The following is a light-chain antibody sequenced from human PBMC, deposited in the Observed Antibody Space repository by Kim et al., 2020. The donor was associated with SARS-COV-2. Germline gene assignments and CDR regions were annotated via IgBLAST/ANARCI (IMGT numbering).Light chain of an antibody. CDR2: GAS. Sequence: EIVLTQSPGTLSLSPGERVTLSCMASQSFGFNLAWYQQKPGQAPRILIYGASNRARGIPDRFSGSGSGTDFTLTISRLAPEDFAVYHCQKYGSSSSTCGQGTTLE. V-gene: IGKV3-20*01. CDR3: QKYGSSSST. CDR1: QSFGFN. J-gene: IGKJ2*01.